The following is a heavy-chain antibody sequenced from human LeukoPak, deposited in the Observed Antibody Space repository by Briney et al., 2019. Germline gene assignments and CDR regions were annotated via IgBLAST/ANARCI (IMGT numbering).Heavy chain of an antibody. J-gene: IGHJ3*02. Sequence: GGSLRLSCAASGFTVSSNYMSWVRQAPGKGLEWVSVIYSGGSTYYADSVKGRFTISRDNSKNTLYLQMNSLRAEDTAVYYCATSYYGSGSYSNDAFDIWGQGTMVTVSS. CDR3: ATSYYGSGSYSNDAFDI. CDR1: GFTVSSNY. D-gene: IGHD3-10*01. CDR2: IYSGGST. V-gene: IGHV3-53*01.